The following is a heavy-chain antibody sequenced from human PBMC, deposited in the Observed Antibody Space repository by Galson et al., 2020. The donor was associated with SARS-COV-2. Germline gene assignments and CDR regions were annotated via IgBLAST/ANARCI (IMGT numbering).Heavy chain of an antibody. J-gene: IGHJ4*02. V-gene: IGHV3-30-3*01. CDR1: GFTFSSYA. CDR2: ISYDGSNK. Sequence: TGGSLRLSCAASGFTFSSYAMHWVRQAPGKGLEWVAVISYDGSNKYYADSVKGRFTISRDNSKNTLYLQMNSLRAEDTAVYYCARDRPDLPLVVVTAILDYWGQGTLVTVSS. CDR3: ARDRPDLPLVVVTAILDY. D-gene: IGHD2-21*02.